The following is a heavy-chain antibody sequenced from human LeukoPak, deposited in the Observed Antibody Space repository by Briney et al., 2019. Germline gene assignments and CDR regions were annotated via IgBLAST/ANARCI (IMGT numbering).Heavy chain of an antibody. J-gene: IGHJ3*02. CDR2: ISSSSSTI. D-gene: IGHD4-17*01. V-gene: IGHV3-48*01. CDR1: GFTFSSYS. CDR3: ARGSYGDYRGDAFDI. Sequence: PGGSLRLSCAASGFTFSSYSMNWVRQAPGKGLEWDSYISSSSSTIYYADSVKGRFTISRDNAKNSLYLQMNSLRAEDTAVYYCARGSYGDYRGDAFDIWGQGTMVTVSS.